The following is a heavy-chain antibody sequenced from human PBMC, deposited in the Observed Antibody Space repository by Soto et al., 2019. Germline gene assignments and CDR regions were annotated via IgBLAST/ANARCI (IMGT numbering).Heavy chain of an antibody. J-gene: IGHJ6*02. D-gene: IGHD3-3*01. V-gene: IGHV1-58*01. CDR2: IVVGSGNT. CDR3: AGPRGWSGYYPTPYGMDV. Sequence: ASVKVSCKASGFTFTSSAVHWVRQARGQRLEWIGWIVVGSGNTNYAQKFQERVTITRDMSTSTAYMELSSLRSEDTAVYYCAGPRGWSGYYPTPYGMDVWGQGTTVTVSS. CDR1: GFTFTSSA.